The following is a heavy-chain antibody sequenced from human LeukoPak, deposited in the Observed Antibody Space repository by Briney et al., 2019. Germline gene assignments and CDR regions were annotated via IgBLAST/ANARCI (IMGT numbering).Heavy chain of an antibody. CDR2: ISAYNGNT. CDR1: GGTFSSYA. J-gene: IGHJ4*02. V-gene: IGHV1-18*01. CDR3: ATDGYSGSSFDY. D-gene: IGHD1-26*01. Sequence: VASVKVSCKASGGTFSSYAISWVRQAPGQGLEWMGWISAYNGNTNYAQKLQGRVTMTTDTSTSTAYMELRSLRSDDTAVYYCATDGYSGSSFDYWGQGALVTVSS.